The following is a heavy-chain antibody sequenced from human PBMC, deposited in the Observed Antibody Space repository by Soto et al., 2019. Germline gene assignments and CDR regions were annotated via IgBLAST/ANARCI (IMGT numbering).Heavy chain of an antibody. Sequence: ASVKVSCKASGYTFTSYDINWVRQATGQGLEWMGWMSPNSGNTGYAQKFQGRVTMTRNTSISTAYMELSSLRSEDTAVYYCARGTKYDFWSGYWYWGQGTLVTVSS. CDR1: GYTFTSYD. CDR2: MSPNSGNT. D-gene: IGHD3-3*01. V-gene: IGHV1-8*01. J-gene: IGHJ4*02. CDR3: ARGTKYDFWSGYWY.